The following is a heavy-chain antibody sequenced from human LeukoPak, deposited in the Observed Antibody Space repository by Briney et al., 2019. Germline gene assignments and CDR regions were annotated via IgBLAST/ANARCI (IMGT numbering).Heavy chain of an antibody. D-gene: IGHD3-10*01. CDR1: GFTFSSYS. J-gene: IGHJ6*03. V-gene: IGHV3-66*01. Sequence: QSGGSLRLSCAASGFTFSSYSMSWVRQAPGKGLEWVSVIYSGGSTYYADSVKGRFTISRDNSKNTLYLQMNSLRAEDTAVYYCARSSYYYGSGSYHYYMDVWGKGTTVTISS. CDR2: IYSGGST. CDR3: ARSSYYYGSGSYHYYMDV.